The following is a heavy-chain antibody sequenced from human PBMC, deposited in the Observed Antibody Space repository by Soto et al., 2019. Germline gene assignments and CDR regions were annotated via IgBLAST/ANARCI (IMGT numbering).Heavy chain of an antibody. CDR3: ARVAYGNGWIFDS. CDR2: IKQDGSEK. J-gene: IGHJ4*01. V-gene: IGHV3-7*01. CDR1: GFTFSTYW. Sequence: PGGSLGLSCAASGFTFSTYWMSWVRQAPGKGLEWVANIKQDGSEKYYVDSVKGRFTLSRDNAKNSLQLQMNSLRDEDTAIYFCARVAYGNGWIFDSWGQGTLVTVSS. D-gene: IGHD6-19*01.